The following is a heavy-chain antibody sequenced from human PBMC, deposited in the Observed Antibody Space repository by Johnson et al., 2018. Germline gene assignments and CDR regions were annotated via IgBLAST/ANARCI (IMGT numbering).Heavy chain of an antibody. J-gene: IGHJ6*03. CDR3: ARDPLVVITFSAHYMDV. CDR2: ISSSSDYI. CDR1: GFTISNYW. V-gene: IGHV3-21*01. D-gene: IGHD3-22*01. Sequence: VQLQESGGGLVQPGGSLRLSCAASGFTISNYWMHWVRQAPGQGLVWVSRISSSSDYIHYADSMQGRFPISRDNAKNSLYLEMSSLRAEDTAVYYCARDPLVVITFSAHYMDVWGTGTTVTVSS.